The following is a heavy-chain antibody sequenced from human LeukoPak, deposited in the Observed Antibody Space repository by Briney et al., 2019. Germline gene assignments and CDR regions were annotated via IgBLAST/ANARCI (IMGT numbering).Heavy chain of an antibody. CDR3: ARGSKRYSSGQTGGYYYYYMDV. CDR1: GYTFTSYG. V-gene: IGHV1-8*03. J-gene: IGHJ6*03. Sequence: GASVKVSCKASGYTFTSYGINWVRQATGQGLEWMGWMNPNSGNTGYAQKFQGRVTITRNTSISTAYMELSSLRSEDTAVYYCARGSKRYSSGQTGGYYYYYMDVWGKGTTVTVSS. CDR2: MNPNSGNT. D-gene: IGHD6-19*01.